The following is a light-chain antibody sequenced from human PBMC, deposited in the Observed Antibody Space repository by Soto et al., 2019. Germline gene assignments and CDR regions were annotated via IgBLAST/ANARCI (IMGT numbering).Light chain of an antibody. CDR1: QDISNY. Sequence: DIQMTQSPSSLSASVGDRVTITCQASQDISNYLNWYQQKPWKAPKLLIYDASNLETGVPSRFSGSGSGTAFTFTISSLQPEDIATYYCQQYDNLPPRTFGQGTKLEIK. CDR2: DAS. J-gene: IGKJ2*01. V-gene: IGKV1-33*01. CDR3: QQYDNLPPRT.